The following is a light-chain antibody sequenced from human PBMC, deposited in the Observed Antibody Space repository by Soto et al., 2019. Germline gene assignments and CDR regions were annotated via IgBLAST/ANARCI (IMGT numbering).Light chain of an antibody. J-gene: IGLJ2*01. CDR2: EGS. Sequence: QSVLTQPASVSGSPGQSITISCTGTSSDVGSYNLVSWYHQHPGKAPKLMIYEGSKRPSGVSNRFSGSKSGNTASLTISGLQAEDEADYYCCSYAGSSTFVVFGGGTKVTVL. CDR1: SSDVGSYNL. V-gene: IGLV2-23*03. CDR3: CSYAGSSTFVV.